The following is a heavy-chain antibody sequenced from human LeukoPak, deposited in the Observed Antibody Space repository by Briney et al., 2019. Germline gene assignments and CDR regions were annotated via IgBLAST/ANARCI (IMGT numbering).Heavy chain of an antibody. CDR1: GGSISSGGYY. Sequence: SETLSLTCTVSGGSISSGGYYWSWIRQHPGKGLEWIGYINYSGSTYYNPSLKSRVTISVDTSKNQFSLKLSSVTAADTAVYYCARYCSSTSCSYFDYWGQGTLVTVSS. D-gene: IGHD2-2*01. CDR2: INYSGST. J-gene: IGHJ4*02. CDR3: ARYCSSTSCSYFDY. V-gene: IGHV4-31*03.